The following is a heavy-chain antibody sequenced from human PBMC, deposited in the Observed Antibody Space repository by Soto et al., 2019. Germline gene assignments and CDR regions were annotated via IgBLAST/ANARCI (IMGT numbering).Heavy chain of an antibody. V-gene: IGHV3-74*01. CDR1: GFTFSSYW. D-gene: IGHD6-13*01. CDR3: ARGSRIAAPEALDY. CDR2: INSDGSST. J-gene: IGHJ4*02. Sequence: EVQLVESGGGLVQPGGSLRLSCAASGFTFSSYWMHWVRQAPGKGLVWVSRINSDGSSTSYADSVKGRFTISRDNAKNTLYLQMNSLRAEDTAVYYCARGSRIAAPEALDYWGQGTLVTVSS.